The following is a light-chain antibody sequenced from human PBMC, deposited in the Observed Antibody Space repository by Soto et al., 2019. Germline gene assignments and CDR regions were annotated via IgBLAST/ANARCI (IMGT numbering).Light chain of an antibody. V-gene: IGKV1-39*01. CDR1: QPIGTS. CDR3: QLCYNTFGT. J-gene: IGKJ1*01. CDR2: AAT. Sequence: DIQMTQSPSSLSAFVGDSVTVTCRASQPIGTSVHWYQQKAGKAPKVLISAATKLQSGVPSRFSGSGYVTDFTLSSSNLQPEDSATNYCQLCYNTFGTFGRGTKGEL.